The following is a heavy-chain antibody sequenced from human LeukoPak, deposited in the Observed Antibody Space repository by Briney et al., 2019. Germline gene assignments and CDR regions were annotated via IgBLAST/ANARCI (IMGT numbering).Heavy chain of an antibody. V-gene: IGHV4-34*01. CDR2: INHSGST. J-gene: IGHJ5*02. D-gene: IGHD3-10*01. CDR1: GGSFSGYY. CDR3: ARGLRYYGSGSGNWFDP. Sequence: PSETLSLTCAVYGGSFSGYYWSWIRQPPGKGLEWIGEINHSGSTNYNPSLKSRVTISVDTSENQFSLKLSSVTAADTAVYYCARGLRYYGSGSGNWFDPWGQGTLVTVSS.